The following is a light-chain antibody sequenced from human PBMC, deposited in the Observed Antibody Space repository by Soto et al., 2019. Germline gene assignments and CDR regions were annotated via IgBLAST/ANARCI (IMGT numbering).Light chain of an antibody. J-gene: IGLJ3*02. CDR3: CSYAGSSTSWV. V-gene: IGLV2-23*01. CDR1: SSDAGNYNF. Sequence: QSALTQPASVSGSPGQSITISCTGTSSDAGNYNFVSWYQQHPGKAPKVIIYEDSTRPSGVSNRIPGSKSGNTASLTISGLQAEDEADYYCCSYAGSSTSWVFGGGTKLTAL. CDR2: EDS.